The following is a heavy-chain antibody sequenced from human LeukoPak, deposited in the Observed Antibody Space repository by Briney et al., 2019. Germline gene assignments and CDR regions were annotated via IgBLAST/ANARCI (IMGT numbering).Heavy chain of an antibody. CDR1: GFTFSSYW. CDR2: INSDGSST. J-gene: IGHJ4*02. Sequence: PGGSLRLSCAASGFTFSSYWMHWVRQGPGKGLVWVSRINSDGSSTRYADSVKGRFTISRDNAKNTLYLQMNSLRAGDTAVYYCATGPITMIVVAHSHFDYWGQGTLVTVSS. CDR3: ATGPITMIVVAHSHFDY. V-gene: IGHV3-74*01. D-gene: IGHD3-22*01.